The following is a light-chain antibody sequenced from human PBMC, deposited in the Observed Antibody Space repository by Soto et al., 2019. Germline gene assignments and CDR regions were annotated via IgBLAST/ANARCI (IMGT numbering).Light chain of an antibody. CDR1: QTISSW. J-gene: IGKJ1*01. V-gene: IGKV1-5*03. CDR2: KAS. Sequence: DIQMTQSPSTLSGSVGDRVTITCRASQTISSWLAWYQQKPGKAPKLLIYKASTLKSGVPSRFSGSGSGTEFTLTISSLQPYDVATYYCQHYNSYSEAFDQGTKVELK. CDR3: QHYNSYSEA.